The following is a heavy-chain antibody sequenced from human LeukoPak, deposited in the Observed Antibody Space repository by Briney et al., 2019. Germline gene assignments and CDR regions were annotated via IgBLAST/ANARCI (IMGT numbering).Heavy chain of an antibody. J-gene: IGHJ4*02. Sequence: GRSLRLSCAASGFTFSSYGMHWVRQAPGKGLEWEAVILDDGSKKYYADSVKGRFTISRDNSKNTLYLQMNSLRLEDTAMYYCAKDRHSQQWLANYFDFWGQGTLVTVSS. CDR1: GFTFSSYG. CDR3: AKDRHSQQWLANYFDF. V-gene: IGHV3-30*18. D-gene: IGHD6-19*01. CDR2: ILDDGSKK.